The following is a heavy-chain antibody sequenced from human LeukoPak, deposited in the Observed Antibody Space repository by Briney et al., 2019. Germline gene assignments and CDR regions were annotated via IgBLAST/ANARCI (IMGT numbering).Heavy chain of an antibody. CDR2: ISYDGSNK. CDR1: GFTFSSYA. J-gene: IGHJ4*02. V-gene: IGHV3-30*14. Sequence: GGSLRLSCAASGFTFSSYAMHWVRQAPGKGLEWVAVISYDGSNKYYADSVQGRFTISRDNSKNTLYLQMNSLRAEDTAMYYCARDSSSFPNYFDFWGQGTLVTVSS. D-gene: IGHD3-3*02. CDR3: ARDSSSFPNYFDF.